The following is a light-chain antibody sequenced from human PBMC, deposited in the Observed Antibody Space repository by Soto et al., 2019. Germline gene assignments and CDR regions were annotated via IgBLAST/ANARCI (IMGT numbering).Light chain of an antibody. CDR2: GNS. CDR3: QSYDSSLSVV. CDR1: SSNIGAGHD. J-gene: IGLJ2*01. V-gene: IGLV1-40*01. Sequence: QSVLTQPPSVSGAPGQRGTISCTGSSSNIGAGHDVHWYQQLPGTAPKLLIYGNSNRPSGFPDRFSGSKSGTSASLAITGLQAEDEADYYCQSYDSSLSVVFGGGTKLTVL.